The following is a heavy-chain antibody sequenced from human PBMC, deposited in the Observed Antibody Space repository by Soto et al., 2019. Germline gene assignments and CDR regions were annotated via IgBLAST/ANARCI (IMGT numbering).Heavy chain of an antibody. Sequence: SETLSLTCTVSGGSISSYYCSCIRKPPGKGLEWIGYIYYSGSTNYNPSLRSRVTISVDTSKNQFSLKLSSVTAADTAVYYCARSREGYDVWTGYYVHWFAPWGQGTLVTVSS. V-gene: IGHV4-59*01. CDR1: GGSISSYY. CDR2: IYYSGST. D-gene: IGHD3-3*01. J-gene: IGHJ5*02. CDR3: ARSREGYDVWTGYYVHWFAP.